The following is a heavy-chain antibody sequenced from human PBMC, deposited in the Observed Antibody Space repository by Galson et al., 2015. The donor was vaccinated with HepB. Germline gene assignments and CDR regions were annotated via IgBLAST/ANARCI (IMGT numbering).Heavy chain of an antibody. CDR2: ISSGGENT. CDR3: VKRGPNDGGAFDI. J-gene: IGHJ3*02. D-gene: IGHD3-16*01. CDR1: GFTFSIYA. Sequence: SLRLSCAASGFTFSIYAMSWVRQAPGKGLEWVSSISSGGENTHYADSAKGRFTISRDNSKNTLHIQMNSLRAEDTALYYCVKRGPNDGGAFDIWGQGTMVTVSS. V-gene: IGHV3-23*01.